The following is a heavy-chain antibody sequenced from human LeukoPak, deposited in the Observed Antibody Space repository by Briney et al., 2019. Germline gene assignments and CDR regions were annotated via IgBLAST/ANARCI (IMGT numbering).Heavy chain of an antibody. Sequence: PGRSLRLSCASSGFTFSSYSMNWVRQAPGKGREWGSSISSSSSYIYYADSVKGRFTISRNNAKNSLYLQMNSLRAEDTAVYYCARDNCSSTSCYGGNWFDPWGQGTLVTVSS. V-gene: IGHV3-21*01. D-gene: IGHD2-2*01. CDR2: ISSSSSYI. CDR3: ARDNCSSTSCYGGNWFDP. J-gene: IGHJ5*02. CDR1: GFTFSSYS.